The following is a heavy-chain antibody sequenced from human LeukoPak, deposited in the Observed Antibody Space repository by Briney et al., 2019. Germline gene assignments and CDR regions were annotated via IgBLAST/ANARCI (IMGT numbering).Heavy chain of an antibody. J-gene: IGHJ4*02. V-gene: IGHV1-24*01. D-gene: IGHD6-19*01. Sequence: GASVKVSCKVSGYTLTELSMHWVRQAPRKGLEWMGGFDPEDGETICAQKFQGRVTMTEDTSTDTAYMELSSLRSEDTAVYYCATSVIAVAGTDYWGQGTLVTVSS. CDR3: ATSVIAVAGTDY. CDR2: FDPEDGET. CDR1: GYTLTELS.